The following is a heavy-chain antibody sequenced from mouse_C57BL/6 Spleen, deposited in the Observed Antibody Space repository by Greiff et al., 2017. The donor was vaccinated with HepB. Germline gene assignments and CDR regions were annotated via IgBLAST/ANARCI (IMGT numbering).Heavy chain of an antibody. Sequence: DVKLQESGPGMVKPSQSLSLTCTVTGYSITSGYDWHWIRHFPGNKLEWMGYISYSGSTNYNPSLKSRISITHDTSKNHFFLKLNSVTTEDTATYYCARGAYDWFAYWGQGTLVTVSA. J-gene: IGHJ3*01. CDR2: ISYSGST. CDR3: ARGAYDWFAY. V-gene: IGHV3-1*01. CDR1: GYSITSGYD. D-gene: IGHD2-12*01.